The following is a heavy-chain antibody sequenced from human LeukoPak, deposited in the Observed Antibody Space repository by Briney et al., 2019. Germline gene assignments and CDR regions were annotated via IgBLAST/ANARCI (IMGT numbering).Heavy chain of an antibody. CDR2: ISYDGSNK. Sequence: GGSLRLSCAASGSTFRSYAMHWVRQAPGKGLEWVAVISYDGSNKYYADSVKGRFTISRDNSKNTLYLQMNSLRAEDTAVYYCARDGVVLMVYASIARAFDIWGQGTMVTVSS. CDR1: GSTFRSYA. J-gene: IGHJ3*02. V-gene: IGHV3-30-3*01. D-gene: IGHD2-8*01. CDR3: ARDGVVLMVYASIARAFDI.